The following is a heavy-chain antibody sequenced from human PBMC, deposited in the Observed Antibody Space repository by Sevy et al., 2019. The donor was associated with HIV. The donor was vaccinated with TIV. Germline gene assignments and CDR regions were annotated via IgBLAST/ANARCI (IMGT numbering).Heavy chain of an antibody. J-gene: IGHJ1*01. V-gene: IGHV3-15*01. Sequence: GGSLRLSCAASGFSFSDAWLSWVRQVPGKGLEWDGRVRSKGDGGTAEYAAPVKGRFTIARDDSKNTMYVQMNNLKNEDTGIYYCTTEGADWGQGTLVTVSS. CDR3: TTEGAD. CDR1: GFSFSDAW. CDR2: VRSKGDGGTA.